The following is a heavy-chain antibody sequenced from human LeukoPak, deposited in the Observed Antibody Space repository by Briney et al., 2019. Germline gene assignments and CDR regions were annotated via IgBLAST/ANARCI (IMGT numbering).Heavy chain of an antibody. CDR1: GFTFSSYG. D-gene: IGHD5-18*01. Sequence: GGSLRLSCAASGFTFSSYGMHWVRQAPGKGLEWVAFISHDGNKKYYADSVKGRFTISRDNSKNTLYLQMNSLRPEDTALYYCAKGLTLAAMVTGPDYWGQGTLVTVSS. CDR2: ISHDGNKK. CDR3: AKGLTLAAMVTGPDY. V-gene: IGHV3-30*18. J-gene: IGHJ4*02.